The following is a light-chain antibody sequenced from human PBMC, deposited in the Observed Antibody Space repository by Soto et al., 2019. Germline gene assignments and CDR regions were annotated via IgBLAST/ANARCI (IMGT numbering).Light chain of an antibody. Sequence: EIVMTQSPATLSVSPGERATLSCRASQSVSSNLAWYQQKPGQAPRLLIYGASTRATGIPARFSGSGSGTEFTLTISSLQSEDFAVYYCQQYNNWPPWTFGQGTKVVIK. CDR1: QSVSSN. CDR2: GAS. J-gene: IGKJ1*01. CDR3: QQYNNWPPWT. V-gene: IGKV3-15*01.